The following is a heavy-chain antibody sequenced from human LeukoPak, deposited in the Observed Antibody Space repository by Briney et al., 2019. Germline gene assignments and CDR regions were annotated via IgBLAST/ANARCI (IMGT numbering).Heavy chain of an antibody. CDR3: ARHASYYCGMDV. J-gene: IGHJ6*02. V-gene: IGHV4-39*01. CDR1: GGSISSDNYY. CDR2: INYSGTT. Sequence: SETLSLTCTVSGGSISSDNYYWGWIRQSPGRGLEWIGNINYSGTTYYNPSLKSRVTISVDTSKNQFSLKVNSVTAADSAVYYCARHASYYCGMDVWGHGTTVTVSS. D-gene: IGHD3-16*01.